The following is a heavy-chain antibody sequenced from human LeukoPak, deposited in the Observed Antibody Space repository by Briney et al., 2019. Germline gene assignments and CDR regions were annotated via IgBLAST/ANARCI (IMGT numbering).Heavy chain of an antibody. CDR2: IWYDGSNK. Sequence: GGSLRLSCAASGFTFSSYGMHWVRQAPGKGLEWVAVIWYDGSNKYYADSVKGRFTISRDNSKNTLHLQMNSLRAEDTAVYYCARYYYDSSGSYYGMDVWGQGTTVTVSS. CDR3: ARYYYDSSGSYYGMDV. J-gene: IGHJ6*02. CDR1: GFTFSSYG. D-gene: IGHD3-22*01. V-gene: IGHV3-33*01.